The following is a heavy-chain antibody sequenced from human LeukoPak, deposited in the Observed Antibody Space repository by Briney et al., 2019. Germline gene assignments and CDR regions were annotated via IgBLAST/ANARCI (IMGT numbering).Heavy chain of an antibody. J-gene: IGHJ3*02. Sequence: PSETLSLTCTVSGGSISSSSYYWGWIRQPPGKGLEWIGSIYYSGSTYYNPSLKSRVTISVDTSKNQFSLKLSSVTAADTAVYYCARDLRFTIFGVVIPYHDAFDIWGQGTMVTVSS. CDR1: GGSISSSSYY. V-gene: IGHV4-39*07. D-gene: IGHD3-3*01. CDR2: IYYSGST. CDR3: ARDLRFTIFGVVIPYHDAFDI.